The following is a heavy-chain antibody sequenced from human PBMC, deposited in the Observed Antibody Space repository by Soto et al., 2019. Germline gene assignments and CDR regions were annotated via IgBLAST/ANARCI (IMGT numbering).Heavy chain of an antibody. CDR2: IYYSGST. D-gene: IGHD3-16*01. V-gene: IGHV4-31*11. CDR1: GGSISSSNW. Sequence: PSETLSLTCAVSGGSISSSNWWSWVRQHPGKGLEWIGYIYYSGSTYYNPSLKSRVTKSVHTSKNQFSLKFIFVTAAHTAVYYFPRPKVPYYVSVWGNNCSFDYWGQGTLVTVSS. J-gene: IGHJ4*02. CDR3: PRPKVPYYVSVWGNNCSFDY.